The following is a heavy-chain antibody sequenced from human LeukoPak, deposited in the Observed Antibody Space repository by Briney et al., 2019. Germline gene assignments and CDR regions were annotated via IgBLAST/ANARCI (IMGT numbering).Heavy chain of an antibody. D-gene: IGHD3-10*01. CDR2: INSDGSST. CDR3: ARVKSFGELFDP. Sequence: GGSLLLSCAASGITFSSYWMHCVRPAPGKGLVWVSRINSDGSSTSYAASVKGRFTISRDNAKNTLYLQMNSLRAEDTAVYYCARVKSFGELFDPWGQGTLVAVSS. V-gene: IGHV3-74*01. CDR1: GITFSSYW. J-gene: IGHJ5*02.